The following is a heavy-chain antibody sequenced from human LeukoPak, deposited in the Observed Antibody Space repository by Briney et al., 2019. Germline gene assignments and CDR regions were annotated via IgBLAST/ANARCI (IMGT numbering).Heavy chain of an antibody. Sequence: GGPLRLSCAASGFTFSSYAMSWVRQAPGKGLEWVSAISGSGDNTYYADSVKGRFTISRDNSKNTLYLQMNSLRAEDTAVYYCAKSGGSYPYYFDYWGQGTLVTVSS. V-gene: IGHV3-23*01. D-gene: IGHD1-26*01. CDR2: ISGSGDNT. CDR1: GFTFSSYA. CDR3: AKSGGSYPYYFDY. J-gene: IGHJ4*02.